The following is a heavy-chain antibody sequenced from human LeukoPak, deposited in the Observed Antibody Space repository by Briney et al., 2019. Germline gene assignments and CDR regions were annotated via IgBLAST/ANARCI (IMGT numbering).Heavy chain of an antibody. Sequence: GGSLRLSCVASGFTFSTFAMIWVRQPPGKGLEWVSSIFPSGGEIHYADSVRGRFTISRDNAKNSLYLQMNSLRAEDTAVYYCARGGYGDYVPLDYWGQGTMVTVSS. V-gene: IGHV3-21*01. D-gene: IGHD4-17*01. J-gene: IGHJ3*01. CDR3: ARGGYGDYVPLDY. CDR1: GFTFSTFA. CDR2: IFPSGGEI.